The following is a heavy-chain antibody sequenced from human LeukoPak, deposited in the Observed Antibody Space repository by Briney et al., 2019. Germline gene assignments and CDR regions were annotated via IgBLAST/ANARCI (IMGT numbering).Heavy chain of an antibody. V-gene: IGHV1-18*01. Sequence: ASVKVSCKASGYTFTSYGISWVRQAPGQGLEWMGWISAYNGNTNYAQKLQGRVTMTTDTSTSTAYMELRSLRSDDTAVYYCARDRVLRFLEWLPRNDYYYYYYMDVWGKGTTVTVSS. CDR1: GYTFTSYG. D-gene: IGHD3-3*01. CDR2: ISAYNGNT. CDR3: ARDRVLRFLEWLPRNDYYYYYYMDV. J-gene: IGHJ6*03.